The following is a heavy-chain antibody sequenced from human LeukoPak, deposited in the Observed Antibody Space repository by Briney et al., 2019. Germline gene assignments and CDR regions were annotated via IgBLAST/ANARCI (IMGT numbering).Heavy chain of an antibody. CDR2: IYYSGST. V-gene: IGHV4-59*01. Sequence: SETLSLTCTVSGGSISSYYWSWIRQPPGKGLEWIGYIYYSGSTNYNPSLKSRVTISVDTSKNQFSLKLSSVTAADTAAYYCAREAYCSSTSCYDFGGFNWFDPWGQGTLVTVSS. J-gene: IGHJ5*02. CDR1: GGSISSYY. D-gene: IGHD2-2*01. CDR3: AREAYCSSTSCYDFGGFNWFDP.